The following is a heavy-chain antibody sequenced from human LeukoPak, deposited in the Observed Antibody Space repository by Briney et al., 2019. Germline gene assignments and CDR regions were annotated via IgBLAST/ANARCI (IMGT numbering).Heavy chain of an antibody. J-gene: IGHJ6*03. CDR3: ARGVRLRYFDWLREGKYYYYYMDV. CDR1: GYTFTSYD. D-gene: IGHD3-9*01. CDR2: MNPNSGNT. Sequence: ASVKVSCKASGYTFTSYDINWVRQATGQGLEWMGWMNPNSGNTGYAQKFQGRVTMTRNTSTSTAYMELSSLRSEYTAVYYCARGVRLRYFDWLREGKYYYYYMDVWGKGTTVTISS. V-gene: IGHV1-8*01.